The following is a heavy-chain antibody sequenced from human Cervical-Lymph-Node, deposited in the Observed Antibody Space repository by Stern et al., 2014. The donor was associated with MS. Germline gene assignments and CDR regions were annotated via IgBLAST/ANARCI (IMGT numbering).Heavy chain of an antibody. CDR3: AKDTEGGHKAMAD. D-gene: IGHD1-26*01. CDR2: ISYDGNK. CDR1: GFTFRDYA. V-gene: IGHV3-30*18. Sequence: QVQLVQSGGGVVQPGRSLRLSCSASGFTFRDYAMHWVRQAPGKGLEWVALISYDGNKFYGDSVEGRFTISRDNSKNTLYLQMSSLRAEDTALYYCAKDTEGGHKAMADWGQGTLVTVSS. J-gene: IGHJ4*02.